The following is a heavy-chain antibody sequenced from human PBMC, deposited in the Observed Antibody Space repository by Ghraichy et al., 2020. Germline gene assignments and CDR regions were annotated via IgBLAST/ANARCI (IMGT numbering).Heavy chain of an antibody. D-gene: IGHD2-2*02. V-gene: IGHV3-23*01. Sequence: GESLNISCAASGFTFSSYAMSWVRQAPGKGLEWVSAISGSGGSTYYADSVKGRFTISRDNSKNTLYLQMNSLRAEDTAVYYCAKRPATAIRKAFDPWGQGTLVTVSS. CDR2: ISGSGGST. CDR1: GFTFSSYA. J-gene: IGHJ5*02. CDR3: AKRPATAIRKAFDP.